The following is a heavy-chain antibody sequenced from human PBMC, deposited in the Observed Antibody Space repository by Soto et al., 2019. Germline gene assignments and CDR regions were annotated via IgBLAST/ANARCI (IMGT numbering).Heavy chain of an antibody. J-gene: IGHJ6*02. Sequence: QVQLVQSGGEVKKPGASVKVSCKASGYTFSNYGISWVRQAPGQGLEWMGWISPYNSNTNYGQKFQGRGTLTTDTSTSTAYMELRSLRSDDTAVYYCARDFLILTLFSYGMDVWGQGTTVTVSS. D-gene: IGHD3-9*01. CDR3: ARDFLILTLFSYGMDV. V-gene: IGHV1-18*01. CDR1: GYTFSNYG. CDR2: ISPYNSNT.